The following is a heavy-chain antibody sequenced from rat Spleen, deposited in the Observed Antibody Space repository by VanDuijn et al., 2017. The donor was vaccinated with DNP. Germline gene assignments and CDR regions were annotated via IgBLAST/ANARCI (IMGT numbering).Heavy chain of an antibody. D-gene: IGHD1-11*01. CDR2: TNPDGSKT. J-gene: IGHJ2*01. CDR1: GFTFSSNW. Sequence: EVQLVEAGGGLVQPGSPLKLSCAASGFTFSSNWLNWIRQAPGKGLEWIATTNPDGSKTYYPDTVKGRFVISKDNAKNTGYLQMNKLGSEDTAIYYCAKWPNYGVYSDYFDYWGQGVMVTVSS. CDR3: AKWPNYGVYSDYFDY. V-gene: IGHV5-35*01.